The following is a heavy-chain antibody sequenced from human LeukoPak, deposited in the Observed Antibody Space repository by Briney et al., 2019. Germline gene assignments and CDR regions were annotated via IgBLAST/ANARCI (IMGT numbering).Heavy chain of an antibody. V-gene: IGHV3-30*02. CDR2: IRYDGDQK. D-gene: IGHD3-10*01. Sequence: PRGSLRLSCAASGFTFSSYGMQWVRQAPGKGLEWVTFIRYDGDQKFYADSVKGRFTISRDNSKNTLSLQMNSLRAEDTAVYYCARDRVVRGVIRIPFGDYWGQGTLVTVSS. J-gene: IGHJ4*02. CDR1: GFTFSSYG. CDR3: ARDRVVRGVIRIPFGDY.